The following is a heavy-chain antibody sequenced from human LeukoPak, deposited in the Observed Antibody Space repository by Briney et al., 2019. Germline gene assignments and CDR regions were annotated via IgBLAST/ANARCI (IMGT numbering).Heavy chain of an antibody. D-gene: IGHD4-23*01. J-gene: IGHJ4*02. CDR1: GFSFSTYD. CDR3: AREVIGGNSA. CDR2: ISSSTTYI. Sequence: PGESPRLSCAASGFSFSTYDMNWVRQAPGKGLEWVASISSSTTYIYYADSLKGRFTISRDDAKNSLYLQMSSLRAEDTAVYYCAREVIGGNSAWGQGTLVTVSS. V-gene: IGHV3-21*01.